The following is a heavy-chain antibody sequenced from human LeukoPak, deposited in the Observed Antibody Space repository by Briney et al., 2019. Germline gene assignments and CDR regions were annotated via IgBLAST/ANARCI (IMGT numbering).Heavy chain of an antibody. Sequence: GASVKVSCKASGYTFTSYYMHWVRQAPGQGLEWMGIINPSGGSTSYAQKFQGRVTMTRDTSTSTVYMELSSLGSEDTAVYYCARDPHYDFWSGYYLNYYYGMDVWGQGTTVTVSS. V-gene: IGHV1-46*01. CDR1: GYTFTSYY. CDR2: INPSGGST. CDR3: ARDPHYDFWSGYYLNYYYGMDV. D-gene: IGHD3-3*01. J-gene: IGHJ6*02.